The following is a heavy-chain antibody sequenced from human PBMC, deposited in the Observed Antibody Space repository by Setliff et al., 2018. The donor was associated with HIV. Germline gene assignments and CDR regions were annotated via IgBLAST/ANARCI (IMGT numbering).Heavy chain of an antibody. J-gene: IGHJ4*02. D-gene: IGHD3-22*01. CDR1: GYTFSSYP. CDR2: INTYSGNT. CDR3: ASPMFYDGKVV. Sequence: ASVKVSCKASGYTFSSYPIHWVRQAPGQRLEWMGWINTYSGNTRYSQNFQGRVTFTRDTSANTAYMDLTTLRSEDTAVYYCASPMFYDGKVVWGQGTPVTVSS. V-gene: IGHV1-3*04.